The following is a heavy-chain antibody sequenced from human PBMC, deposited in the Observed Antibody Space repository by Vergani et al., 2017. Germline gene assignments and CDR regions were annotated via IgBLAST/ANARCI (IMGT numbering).Heavy chain of an antibody. V-gene: IGHV3-30*18. Sequence: QVQLVESGGGVVQPGRSLRLSCAASGFTFSSHGVHWVRQAPGKGLEWVAVISYDGSNKYYADSVKGRFTISRDNSKNTLYLQMNSLRAEDTAVYYCAKAPDNGVCDYWGQGTPVTVSS. J-gene: IGHJ4*02. CDR3: AKAPDNGVCDY. CDR1: GFTFSSHG. CDR2: ISYDGSNK. D-gene: IGHD2-8*01.